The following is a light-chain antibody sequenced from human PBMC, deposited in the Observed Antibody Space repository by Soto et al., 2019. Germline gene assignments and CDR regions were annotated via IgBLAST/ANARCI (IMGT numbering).Light chain of an antibody. CDR2: ANT. CDR3: QSYDDSLGGHVI. CDR1: SSYIGAGYD. Sequence: QSVLTQPPSVYGAPGQRVTISCTGSSSYIGAGYDVHWYQQLPGTAPTLLIYANTNRPSGVPDRFSGSKSGTAASLAITGLQAEDEADYYCQSYDDSLGGHVIFGGGTKVTVL. V-gene: IGLV1-40*01. J-gene: IGLJ2*01.